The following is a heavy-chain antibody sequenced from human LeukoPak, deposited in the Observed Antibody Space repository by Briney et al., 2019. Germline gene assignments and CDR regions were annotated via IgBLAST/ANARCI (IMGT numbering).Heavy chain of an antibody. D-gene: IGHD5-24*01. CDR3: ARVEMATIPSSSGAFDI. V-gene: IGHV4-39*07. Sequence: SETLSLTCAVSGGSISSNSYYWGWIRQPPGKGLEWIGEINHSGSTNYNPSLKSRVTISVDTSKNQFSLKLSSVTAADTAVYYCARVEMATIPSSSGAFDIWGQGTMVTVSS. CDR1: GGSISSNSYY. CDR2: INHSGST. J-gene: IGHJ3*02.